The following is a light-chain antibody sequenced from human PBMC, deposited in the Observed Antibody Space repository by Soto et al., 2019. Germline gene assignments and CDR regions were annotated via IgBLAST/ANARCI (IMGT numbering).Light chain of an antibody. CDR1: ISDFVVYNY. CDR3: SSYTSSSTLEGV. Sequence: QSALTQPASVSGSPGQSITISCTGTISDFVVYNYVSWYQQHPGKAPKLMIYEVSNRPSGVSNRFSGSKSGNTASLTISGLQAEDEADYYCSSYTSSSTLEGVFGTGTKVTVL. J-gene: IGLJ1*01. V-gene: IGLV2-14*01. CDR2: EVS.